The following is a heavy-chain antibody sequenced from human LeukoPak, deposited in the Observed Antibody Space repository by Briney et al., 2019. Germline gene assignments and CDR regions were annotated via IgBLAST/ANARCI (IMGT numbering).Heavy chain of an antibody. V-gene: IGHV3-7*01. CDR1: GFTFSSYW. Sequence: XGSLRLSCAASGFTFSSYWMSWVRQAPGKGLEWVANIKQDGSEKYYVDSVKGRFTISRDNAKNSLYLQMNSLRAEDTAVYYCARAGGTQLVHDWGQGTLVTVSS. J-gene: IGHJ4*02. D-gene: IGHD6-13*01. CDR2: IKQDGSEK. CDR3: ARAGGTQLVHD.